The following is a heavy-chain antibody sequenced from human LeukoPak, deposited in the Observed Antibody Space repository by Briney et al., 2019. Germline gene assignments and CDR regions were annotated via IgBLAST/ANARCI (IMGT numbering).Heavy chain of an antibody. CDR2: IRSKIDGGAT. Sequence: GGSLRLSCAASGLNVNNAWMSWVRQAPGKGLEWVGRIRSKIDGGATDYAAPVKGRFTISRDDSKNTLYLQINSLKIEDTAMYYCYTSITDYWGQGTLVTVSS. D-gene: IGHD2-21*01. CDR1: GLNVNNAW. J-gene: IGHJ4*02. CDR3: YTSITDY. V-gene: IGHV3-15*07.